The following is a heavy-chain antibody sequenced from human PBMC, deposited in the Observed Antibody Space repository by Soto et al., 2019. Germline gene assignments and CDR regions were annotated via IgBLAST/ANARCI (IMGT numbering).Heavy chain of an antibody. D-gene: IGHD6-13*01. J-gene: IGHJ6*02. CDR3: AIGGYSSTWSNLSHRSGLGV. Sequence: QVQLVQSGAEAKKPGSSVKVSCKTSGGTFSSYAINWVRQAPGQGLEWMGGIVPLFRTTNYAQKFQGRVTITADTSTYTVYMELSELRSGDTAVYYCAIGGYSSTWSNLSHRSGLGVWGQGTTVTVAS. V-gene: IGHV1-69*06. CDR1: GGTFSSYA. CDR2: IVPLFRTT.